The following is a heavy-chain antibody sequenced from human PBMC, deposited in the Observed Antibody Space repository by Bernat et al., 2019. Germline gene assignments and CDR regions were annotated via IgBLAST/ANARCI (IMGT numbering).Heavy chain of an antibody. CDR2: INGDGGGT. CDR1: GFIFNNKW. CDR3: ARDSYYDSSGYYWYYYYGMDV. Sequence: EVQLVESGGGLVQPGGSLTLSCAASGFIFNNKWMHWVRQAPGKGPVWVSRINGDGGGTAYADSVKGRFTISRDNAKNTLYLQMNSLRAEDTAVYYCARDSYYDSSGYYWYYYYGMDVWGQGTTVTVSS. V-gene: IGHV3-74*01. J-gene: IGHJ6*02. D-gene: IGHD3-22*01.